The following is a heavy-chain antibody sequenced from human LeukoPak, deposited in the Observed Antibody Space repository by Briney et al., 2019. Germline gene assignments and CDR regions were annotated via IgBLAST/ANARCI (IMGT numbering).Heavy chain of an antibody. CDR3: ARNTGYFDY. J-gene: IGHJ4*02. CDR1: GCTVSRYP. V-gene: IGHV1-69*13. CDR2: IIPIFGTA. D-gene: IGHD1-1*01. Sequence: ASVKVSCKASGCTVSRYPSSWVRQAPGQGLEWMGGIIPIFGTANYAQKFQGRVTITADESTSTAYMELRSLRSDDTAVYYCARNTGYFDYWGQGTLVTVSS.